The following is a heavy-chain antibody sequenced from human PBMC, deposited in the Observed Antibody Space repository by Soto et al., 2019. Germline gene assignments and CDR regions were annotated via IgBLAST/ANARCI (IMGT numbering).Heavy chain of an antibody. CDR2: ISHEGVTK. CDR1: GFTFESYG. J-gene: IGHJ4*02. CDR3: AKGLDYGDYAPFDY. V-gene: IGHV3-30*18. D-gene: IGHD4-17*01. Sequence: PGGSLRLSCIASGFTFESYGMHWVRQAPGKGLEWVAVISHEGVTKNYADSVKGRFTVSRDNSKDTLYLQLNSLRREDTAVYYCAKGLDYGDYAPFDYWGQGTLVTVSS.